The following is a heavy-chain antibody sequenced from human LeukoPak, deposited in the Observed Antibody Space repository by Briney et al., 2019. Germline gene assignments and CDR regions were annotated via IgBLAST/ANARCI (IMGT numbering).Heavy chain of an antibody. CDR2: ISSSGSTI. J-gene: IGHJ3*02. CDR3: ARADDSSGYYYDAFDI. Sequence: GGSLRLSCAASGFTFSDYYMSWIRQAPGKGLEWVSYISSSGSTIYYADSVKGRFTTSRDNAKNSLYLQMNSLRAEDTAVYYCARADDSSGYYYDAFDIWGQGTMVTVSS. V-gene: IGHV3-11*04. CDR1: GFTFSDYY. D-gene: IGHD3-22*01.